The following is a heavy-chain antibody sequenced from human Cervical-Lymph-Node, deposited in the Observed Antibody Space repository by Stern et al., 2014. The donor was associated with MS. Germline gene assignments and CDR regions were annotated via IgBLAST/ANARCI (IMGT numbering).Heavy chain of an antibody. CDR3: AKYSSSSLGMDV. D-gene: IGHD6-13*01. Sequence: VQLVESGGGVVQPGRSLRLTCAASGLTFSCCGMHWVRQTPGKGLEWVAVISYDGSYKYYGDSVKGRFPISRANSKNTLYLQMNSLRAEDTAVYYCAKYSSSSLGMDVWGQGTTVTVSS. CDR2: ISYDGSYK. J-gene: IGHJ6*02. V-gene: IGHV3-30*18. CDR1: GLTFSCCG.